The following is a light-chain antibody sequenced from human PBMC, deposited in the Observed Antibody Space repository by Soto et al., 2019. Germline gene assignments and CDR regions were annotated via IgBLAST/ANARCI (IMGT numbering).Light chain of an antibody. Sequence: DIQMTQSPSSLFASVGDRVTITCQATQDINIYLNWYQQKPGKAPNLLIYDASNLEIGVPSRFSGSGSGTHFTFTISSLQTEDIGTYYCQQYDILPITFGRGTDWRL. J-gene: IGKJ5*01. V-gene: IGKV1-33*01. CDR2: DAS. CDR1: QDINIY. CDR3: QQYDILPIT.